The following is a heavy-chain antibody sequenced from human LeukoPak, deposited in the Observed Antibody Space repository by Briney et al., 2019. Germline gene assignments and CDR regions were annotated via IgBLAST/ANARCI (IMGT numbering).Heavy chain of an antibody. CDR3: ARDGCSSASCSDY. CDR2: ISSSSRII. Sequence: GGSLRLSCAASGFTFSNAWMNWVRQAPGKGLEWASYISSSSRIIYYADSVKGRFTISRDNAKNSLYLQMNSLRDEDTAVYYCARDGCSSASCSDYWGQGTLVTVSS. V-gene: IGHV3-48*02. D-gene: IGHD2-2*01. J-gene: IGHJ4*02. CDR1: GFTFSNAW.